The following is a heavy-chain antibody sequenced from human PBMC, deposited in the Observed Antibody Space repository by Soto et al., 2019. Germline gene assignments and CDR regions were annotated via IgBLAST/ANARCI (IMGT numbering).Heavy chain of an antibody. CDR1: GFTFSSYG. J-gene: IGHJ6*02. Sequence: GSLRLSCAASGFTFSSYGMHWVRQAPGKGLEWVAVISYDGSNKYYADSVKGRFTISRDNSKNTLYLQMNSLRAEDTAVYYCAKECYSYGYDPYYYYYGMDVWGQGTTVTVSS. D-gene: IGHD5-18*01. CDR2: ISYDGSNK. CDR3: AKECYSYGYDPYYYYYGMDV. V-gene: IGHV3-30*18.